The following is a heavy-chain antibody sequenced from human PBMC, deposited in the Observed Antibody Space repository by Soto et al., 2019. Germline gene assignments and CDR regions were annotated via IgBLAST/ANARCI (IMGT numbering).Heavy chain of an antibody. J-gene: IGHJ6*01. V-gene: IGHV3-30*18. CDR3: AKEGIAARKSYYYYGMDV. D-gene: IGHD6-6*01. Sequence: QVQLVESGGGVVQPGRSLRLSCAASGFTFSSYGMHWVRQAPGKGLEWVAVISYDGSNKYYADSVKGRFTISRDNSKNTLYLQMNSLRAEDTAVYYCAKEGIAARKSYYYYGMDVW. CDR2: ISYDGSNK. CDR1: GFTFSSYG.